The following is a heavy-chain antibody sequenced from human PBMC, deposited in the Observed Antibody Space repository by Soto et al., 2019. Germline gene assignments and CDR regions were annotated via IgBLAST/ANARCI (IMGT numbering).Heavy chain of an antibody. Sequence: QVQLVQSGAEEKKPGASVKVSCKASAYTFTSYAMHWVRQAPGQRLEWMGWINAGNGNTKYSQKFQGRVTITRDTSASTAYMELSSLRSEDTAVYYCARDLGYALPDYWGQGTLVTVSS. CDR1: AYTFTSYA. CDR2: INAGNGNT. CDR3: ARDLGYALPDY. V-gene: IGHV1-3*05. D-gene: IGHD2-15*01. J-gene: IGHJ4*02.